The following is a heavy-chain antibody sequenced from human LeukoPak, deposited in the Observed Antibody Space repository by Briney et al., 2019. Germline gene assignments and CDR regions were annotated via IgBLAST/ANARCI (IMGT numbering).Heavy chain of an antibody. CDR1: GFTLSSYG. V-gene: IGHV3-30*02. D-gene: IGHD4-17*01. CDR3: ARDHGDFDY. J-gene: IGHJ4*02. Sequence: GGSLRLSCAASGFTLSSYGIHWVRQAPGKGLEWVAFLRYDGINKYYADSVKGRFTISRDYSKNTLYLQMNSLRDEDTAVYYCARDHGDFDYWGQGTLVTVSS. CDR2: LRYDGINK.